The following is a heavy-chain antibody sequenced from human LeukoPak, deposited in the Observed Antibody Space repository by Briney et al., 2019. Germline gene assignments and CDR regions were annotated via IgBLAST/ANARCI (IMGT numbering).Heavy chain of an antibody. J-gene: IGHJ5*02. V-gene: IGHV4-59*01. CDR2: IYYTGST. CDR1: GGSISTYY. Sequence: SETLSLTCTLSGGSISTYYWSWVRQPPGKGLEWIGYIYYTGSTDYNPSLKSRVTMSVDTSKNQFSLKLSSVTAADTAVYSCARGSVRGEFDPWGQGTLVTVSS. D-gene: IGHD3-10*01. CDR3: ARGSVRGEFDP.